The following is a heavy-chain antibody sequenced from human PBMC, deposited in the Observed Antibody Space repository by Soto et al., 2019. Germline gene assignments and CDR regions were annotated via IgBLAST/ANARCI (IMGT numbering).Heavy chain of an antibody. D-gene: IGHD2-15*01. J-gene: IGHJ4*01. CDR3: VRETPPPLPAT. CDR2: IWYDGVRQ. CDR1: GGDLSMCC. Sequence: PRRDLRLCYAASGGDLSMCCIHWVRQAPGKGLEWVALIWYDGVRQSYVDSVRGRFTVSRDSSTNTIYLHMNSLRPEDTALYFCVRETPPPLPATWVHGTLVTLS. V-gene: IGHV3-33*01.